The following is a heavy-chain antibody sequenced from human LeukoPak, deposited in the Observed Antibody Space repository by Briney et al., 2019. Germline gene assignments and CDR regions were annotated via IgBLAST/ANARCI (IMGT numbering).Heavy chain of an antibody. Sequence: SETLSLTCTVSGGSISSSSYYWSWIRQPPGKGLEWIGEINHSGSTNYNPSLKSRVTISVDTSKNQFSLKLSSVTAADTAVYYCARRFRYYGSGSYHKYYYYMDVWGKGTTVTISS. CDR3: ARRFRYYGSGSYHKYYYYMDV. CDR1: GGSISSSSYY. V-gene: IGHV4-39*07. J-gene: IGHJ6*03. D-gene: IGHD3-10*01. CDR2: INHSGST.